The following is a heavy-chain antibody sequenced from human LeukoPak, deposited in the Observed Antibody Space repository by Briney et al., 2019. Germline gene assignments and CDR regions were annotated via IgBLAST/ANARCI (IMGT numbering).Heavy chain of an antibody. J-gene: IGHJ4*02. CDR2: VDPEDGET. V-gene: IGHV1-69-2*01. D-gene: IGHD2-2*01. CDR3: ATGRSSQDLDY. Sequence: ASVKISCKVSGFTFTDYYMHWVQQAPGKGLEWMGLVDPEDGETIYAEKFQGRVTITADTSTDTAYMELSSLRSEDTAVYYCATGRSSQDLDYWGQGTLVTVSS. CDR1: GFTFTDYY.